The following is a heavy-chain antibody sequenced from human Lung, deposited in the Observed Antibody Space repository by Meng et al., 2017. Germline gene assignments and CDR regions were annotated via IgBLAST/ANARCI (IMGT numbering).Heavy chain of an antibody. V-gene: IGHV3-23*01. CDR3: ARDCCSEIGPIDY. D-gene: IGHD2-15*01. CDR2: ISNNGDT. Sequence: QLLEAGGGLVQPGESLRLSCRTSGFTFSNYGMSWVRQAPGKGLEWVATISNNGDTHYADSMMGRFIISRDDSKNTLYLQVSSLRAEDTAVYYCARDCCSEIGPIDYWGQGTLVTASS. J-gene: IGHJ4*02. CDR1: GFTFSNYG.